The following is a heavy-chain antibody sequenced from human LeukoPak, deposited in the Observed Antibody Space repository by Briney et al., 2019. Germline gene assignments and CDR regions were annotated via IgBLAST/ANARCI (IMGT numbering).Heavy chain of an antibody. Sequence: GGSLRLSCAASGFTFSDYYMSWIRQAPGKGLEWVANIKEDGSERYYADSLKGRFTISRDNVKNSLYLHINSLRAEDTAVYYCARDSFETDIDYWGQGTLVTVSS. CDR2: IKEDGSER. V-gene: IGHV3-7*01. CDR3: ARDSFETDIDY. CDR1: GFTFSDYY. D-gene: IGHD1-14*01. J-gene: IGHJ4*02.